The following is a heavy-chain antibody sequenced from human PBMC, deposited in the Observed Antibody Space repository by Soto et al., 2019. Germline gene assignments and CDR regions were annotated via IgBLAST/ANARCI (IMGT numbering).Heavy chain of an antibody. V-gene: IGHV1-69*12. CDR3: ARDKDRQQLGGNYYYIMDV. Sequence: QVQLVQSGAEVKKPGSSVKVSCKTSGGTFRTSAISWVRQAPGQGLEWMGGIMPVFSTPDYAQKCQGRVTITADESTGTADMELSSLRSEDTAVYYCARDKDRQQLGGNYYYIMDVWGQGTTVTVSS. J-gene: IGHJ6*01. CDR2: IMPVFSTP. CDR1: GGTFRTSA. D-gene: IGHD3-3*02.